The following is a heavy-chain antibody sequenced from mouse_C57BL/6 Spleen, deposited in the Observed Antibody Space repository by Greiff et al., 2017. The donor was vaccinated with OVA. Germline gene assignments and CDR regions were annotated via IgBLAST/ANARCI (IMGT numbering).Heavy chain of an antibody. Sequence: VQLQQPGAELVRPGTSVKLSCKASGYTFTSYWMHWVKQRPGQGLEWIGVIDPSDSYTNYNQKFKGKATLTVDTSSSTAYMQLSSLTSEDSAVYYCARSYDYDGAWFAYWGQGTLVTVSA. D-gene: IGHD2-4*01. V-gene: IGHV1-59*01. CDR2: IDPSDSYT. J-gene: IGHJ3*01. CDR1: GYTFTSYW. CDR3: ARSYDYDGAWFAY.